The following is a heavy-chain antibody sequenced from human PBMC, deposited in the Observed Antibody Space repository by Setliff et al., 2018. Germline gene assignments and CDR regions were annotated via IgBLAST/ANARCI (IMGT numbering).Heavy chain of an antibody. J-gene: IGHJ4*02. CDR2: VSVSGDNT. CDR1: GLTFNSCA. Sequence: GGSLRLSCAASGLTFNSCAMSWVRQAPGKGLEWVSTVSVSGDNTYYTDSVKGRFTTSRDNSKNTLSLQMSSLRTEDTAIYFCAGQGPIFGSGLIPGFDQWGQGTMVTVSS. D-gene: IGHD3-3*01. V-gene: IGHV3-23*01. CDR3: AGQGPIFGSGLIPGFDQ.